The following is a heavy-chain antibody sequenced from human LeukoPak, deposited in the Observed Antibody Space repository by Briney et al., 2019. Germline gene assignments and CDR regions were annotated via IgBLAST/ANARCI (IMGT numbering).Heavy chain of an antibody. V-gene: IGHV1-69*01. D-gene: IGHD5/OR15-5a*01. Sequence: GASVKVSCKASGGTFSSYAISWVRQAPGQGLEWMGGIIPIFGTANYAQKFQGRVTITADESTSTAYMELSSLRSEDTAVYHCARARLVLYNWFDPWGQGTLVTVSS. CDR3: ARARLVLYNWFDP. J-gene: IGHJ5*02. CDR1: GGTFSSYA. CDR2: IIPIFGTA.